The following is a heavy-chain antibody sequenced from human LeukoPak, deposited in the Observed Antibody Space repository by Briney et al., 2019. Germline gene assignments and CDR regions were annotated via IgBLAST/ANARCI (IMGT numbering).Heavy chain of an antibody. J-gene: IGHJ6*03. CDR1: GYTFTSYG. CDR3: ARADREIRPRYYYMDV. CDR2: ISAYNGNT. D-gene: IGHD1-14*01. V-gene: IGHV1-18*01. Sequence: ASVKVSCKASGYTFTSYGISWVRQAPGQGLEWTGWISAYNGNTNYAQKLQGRVTMTTDTSTSTAYMELRSLRSDDTAVYYCARADREIRPRYYYMDVWGKGTTVTVSS.